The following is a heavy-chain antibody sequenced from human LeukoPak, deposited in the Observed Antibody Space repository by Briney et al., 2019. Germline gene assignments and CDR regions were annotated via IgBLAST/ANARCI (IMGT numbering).Heavy chain of an antibody. D-gene: IGHD1-26*01. CDR1: GYTLTELS. Sequence: ASVKVSCKVSGYTLTELSMHWVRQAPGEGLEWMGGFDPEDGETIYAQKFQGRVTMTEDTSTDTAYMELSSLRSEDTAVYYCASLYSGSYLDAFDIWGQGTMVTVSS. V-gene: IGHV1-24*01. J-gene: IGHJ3*02. CDR2: FDPEDGET. CDR3: ASLYSGSYLDAFDI.